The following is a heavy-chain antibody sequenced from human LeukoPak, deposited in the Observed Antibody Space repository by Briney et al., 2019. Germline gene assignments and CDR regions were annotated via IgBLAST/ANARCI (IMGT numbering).Heavy chain of an antibody. Sequence: SETLSLTCAVSGYSISSGYYWGWIRQPPGKGLEWIGSIYHSGSTYYNPSLKSRVTMSVDTSKNQFSLKLSSVTAADTAVYYCAREQQLVSLIDYWGQGTLVTVSS. D-gene: IGHD6-13*01. CDR2: IYHSGST. CDR1: GYSISSGYY. J-gene: IGHJ4*02. V-gene: IGHV4-38-2*02. CDR3: AREQQLVSLIDY.